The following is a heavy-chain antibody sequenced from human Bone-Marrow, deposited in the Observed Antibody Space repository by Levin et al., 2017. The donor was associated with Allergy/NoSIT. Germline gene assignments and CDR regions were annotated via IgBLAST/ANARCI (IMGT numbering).Heavy chain of an antibody. D-gene: IGHD6-13*01. CDR1: GFTFSSYG. CDR2: IWYDGSNK. Sequence: GGSLRLSCAASGFTFSSYGMHWVRQAPGKGLEWVAVIWYDGSNKYYADSVKGRFTISRDNSKNTLYLQMNSLRAEDTAVYYCAREWGIAAAGRGRDYYGMDVWGQGTTVTVSS. CDR3: AREWGIAAAGRGRDYYGMDV. J-gene: IGHJ6*02. V-gene: IGHV3-33*01.